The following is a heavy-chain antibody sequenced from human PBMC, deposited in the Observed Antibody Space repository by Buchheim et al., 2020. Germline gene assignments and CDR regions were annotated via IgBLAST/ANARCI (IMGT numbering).Heavy chain of an antibody. CDR3: ARADSTIFGVVPP. CDR2: INGAGSST. Sequence: EVQLVESGGGLVQPGGSLRLSCAASGFTFSSYWMHWVRQAPGKGLVWVSRINGAGSSTTYADSVQGRVTFSRDNAKNTLYLQMNSLRAEDTAVYYCARADSTIFGVVPPWGQGTL. D-gene: IGHD3-3*01. CDR1: GFTFSSYW. J-gene: IGHJ5*02. V-gene: IGHV3-74*01.